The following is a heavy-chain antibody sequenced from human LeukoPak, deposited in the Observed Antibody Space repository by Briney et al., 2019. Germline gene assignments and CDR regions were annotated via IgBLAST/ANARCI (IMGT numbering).Heavy chain of an antibody. V-gene: IGHV4-39*01. CDR2: IYYSGST. Sequence: PSETLSLTCTVSGGSISSSSYYWGWIRQPPGKGLEWIGSIYYSGSTYYNPSLKSRVTISVDTSKNQFSLKLSSVTAADTAVYYCARLGSWVQWYFDYWGQGTLVTVSS. CDR1: GGSISSSSYY. J-gene: IGHJ4*02. CDR3: ARLGSWVQWYFDY. D-gene: IGHD6-13*01.